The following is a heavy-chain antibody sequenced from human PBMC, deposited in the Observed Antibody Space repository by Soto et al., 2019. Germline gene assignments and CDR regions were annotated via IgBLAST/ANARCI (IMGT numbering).Heavy chain of an antibody. CDR1: GGTFSSYA. V-gene: IGHV1-69*13. Sequence: RASVKVSCKASGGTFSSYAISWVRQAPGQGLEWMGGIIPIFGTANYAQKFQGRVTITADESTSTAYMELSSLRSEDTAVYYCASLEPGIAAAGTTWGQGTTVTVSS. CDR2: IIPIFGTA. D-gene: IGHD6-13*01. CDR3: ASLEPGIAAAGTT. J-gene: IGHJ6*02.